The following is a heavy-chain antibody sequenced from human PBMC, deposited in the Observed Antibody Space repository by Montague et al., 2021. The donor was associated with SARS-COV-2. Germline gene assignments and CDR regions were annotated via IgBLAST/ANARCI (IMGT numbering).Heavy chain of an antibody. J-gene: IGHJ3*02. CDR1: GGSFSGYY. CDR2: VNHSGST. V-gene: IGHV4-34*01. Sequence: SETLSLTCAVYGGSFSGYYWSWIRQPPGKGLEWIGEVNHSGSTNYNPSLKSRVTISVDTSKNQFSLKMNSVSAADTAVYYCARGQVTTFGVLIMLPAAGALDIWGRGTMVSVSS. CDR3: ARGQVTTFGVLIMLPAAGALDI. D-gene: IGHD3-3*01.